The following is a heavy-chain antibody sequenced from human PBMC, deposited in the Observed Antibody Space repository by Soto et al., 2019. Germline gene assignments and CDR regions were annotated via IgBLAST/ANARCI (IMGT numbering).Heavy chain of an antibody. CDR1: GVSISSYY. CDR3: ARYRDSSSTYNWFDP. J-gene: IGHJ5*02. V-gene: IGHV4-59*08. CDR2: IYYSGST. Sequence: SETLLLTCTVSGVSISSYYWSWLRQPQGKGLEWIGYIYYSGSTNYNPSLKSRVTISVDTSKNQFSLKLSSVTAADTAVYYCARYRDSSSTYNWFDPWGQGTLVTVSS. D-gene: IGHD6-6*01.